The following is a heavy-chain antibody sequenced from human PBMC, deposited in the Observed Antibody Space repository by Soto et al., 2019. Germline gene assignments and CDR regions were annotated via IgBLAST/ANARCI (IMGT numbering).Heavy chain of an antibody. V-gene: IGHV3-23*01. Sequence: EVQLLESGGGLVQPGESLRLSCAASGFSFSIYAVSWVRQAPGKGLEWVSGISGSGGTTIYADSVKGRFTISRDNSKSTVYLQMNSVRAEDTAVYYCAKGTLGYCTNGVCYTWDYWGQGTLVTVSS. CDR2: ISGSGGTT. D-gene: IGHD2-8*01. J-gene: IGHJ4*02. CDR1: GFSFSIYA. CDR3: AKGTLGYCTNGVCYTWDY.